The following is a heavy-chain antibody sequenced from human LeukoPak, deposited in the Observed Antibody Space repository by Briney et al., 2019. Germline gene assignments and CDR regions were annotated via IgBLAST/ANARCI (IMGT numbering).Heavy chain of an antibody. J-gene: IGHJ4*02. D-gene: IGHD6-19*01. CDR1: GFTFSNYW. V-gene: IGHV3-7*05. Sequence: PGGSLRLSCAVSGFTFSNYWMSWVRQAPGKGLEWVANINQGGSEKYYLNSVKGRFTISRDNAKNSLYLQMNSLRTDDAAIYYCVRDRSGYDYWGQGTLVTVSS. CDR3: VRDRSGYDY. CDR2: INQGGSEK.